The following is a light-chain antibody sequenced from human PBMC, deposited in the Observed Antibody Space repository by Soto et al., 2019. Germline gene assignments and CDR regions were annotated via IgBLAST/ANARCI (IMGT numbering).Light chain of an antibody. CDR3: SSYTTTITV. CDR1: NSDLGNYKY. CDR2: EVT. Sequence: QSALTQPASVSGSPGQSGTIPFTGTNSDLGNYKYVSWYQQYPGNPPQLLIYEVTNRPLGVSNRFSCSKSGNTASLTISGLQAEDEADYYGSSYTTTITVFGGGTKLTVL. V-gene: IGLV2-14*01. J-gene: IGLJ3*02.